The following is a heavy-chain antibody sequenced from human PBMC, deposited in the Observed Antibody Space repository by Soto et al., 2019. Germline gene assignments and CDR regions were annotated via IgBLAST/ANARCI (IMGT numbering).Heavy chain of an antibody. CDR2: ISAYNGNT. CDR1: GYTFINHS. Sequence: ASVKVSCKSSGYTFINHSMTWVRQAPGQGLEWMGRISAYNGNTNYAQKFQGRVTMTTDTSTSTAYMELRSLRSDDTAVYYCARGAFCGGAPGCRDMDVWGQGTTVTVSS. V-gene: IGHV1-18*01. J-gene: IGHJ6*02. D-gene: IGHD2-21*01. CDR3: ARGAFCGGAPGCRDMDV.